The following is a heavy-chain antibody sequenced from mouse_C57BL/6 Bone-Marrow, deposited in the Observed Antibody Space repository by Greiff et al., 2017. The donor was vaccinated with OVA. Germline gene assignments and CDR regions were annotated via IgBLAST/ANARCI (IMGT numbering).Heavy chain of an antibody. J-gene: IGHJ2*01. CDR1: GFSLTSYG. CDR3: ARDLPSYYYGFDY. Sequence: QVQLQQSGPGLVQPSQSLSITCTVSGFSLTSYGVHWVRQSPGKGLEWLGVIWSGGSTDYNAAFISRLSISKDNSKSQVFFKMNSLQAYDTAIYYCARDLPSYYYGFDYWGQGTTLTVSS. CDR2: IWSGGST. V-gene: IGHV2-2*01. D-gene: IGHD1-1*01.